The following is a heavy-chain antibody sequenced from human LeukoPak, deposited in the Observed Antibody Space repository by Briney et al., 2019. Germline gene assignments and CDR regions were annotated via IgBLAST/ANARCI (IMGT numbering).Heavy chain of an antibody. J-gene: IGHJ3*02. CDR1: GYRFTSYN. Sequence: ASVKVSCKASGYRFTSYNMHWVRQAPGQGLEWMGIINPSGGSTNYAQKFQGRVTMTRDTSTSTVYMELSSLRSEDTAVYYCARDSSSAGWQLDLAFDIWGQGTMVTVSS. D-gene: IGHD6-6*01. CDR2: INPSGGST. CDR3: ARDSSSAGWQLDLAFDI. V-gene: IGHV1-46*01.